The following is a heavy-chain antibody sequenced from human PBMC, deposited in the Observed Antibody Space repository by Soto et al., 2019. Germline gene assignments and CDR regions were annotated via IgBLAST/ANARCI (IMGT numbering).Heavy chain of an antibody. J-gene: IGHJ3*02. CDR1: GYTFTGYY. V-gene: IGHV1-2*04. CDR2: INPNSGGT. Sequence: ASVKVSCKASGYTFTGYYMHWVRQAPGQGLEWMGWINPNSGGTNYAQKFQGWVTMTRDTSISTAYMELSRLRSDDTAVYYCARESQIGLAATTDAFDIWGQGAMVTVSS. CDR3: ARESQIGLAATTDAFDI. D-gene: IGHD2-15*01.